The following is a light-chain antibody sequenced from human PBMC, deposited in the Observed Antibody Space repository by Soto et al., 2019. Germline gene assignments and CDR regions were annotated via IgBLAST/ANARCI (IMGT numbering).Light chain of an antibody. CDR3: AAWDDNLSGLYV. CDR2: RNS. Sequence: QSALTQSHSASGTPGQRVTISCSGSASTIGRNYVYWYQQLPGTAPKLLIYRNSQRPSGVPDRFSGSKSGTSASLAISGLRSEDEADYYCAAWDDNLSGLYVFGAGTKVTVL. V-gene: IGLV1-47*01. J-gene: IGLJ1*01. CDR1: ASTIGRNY.